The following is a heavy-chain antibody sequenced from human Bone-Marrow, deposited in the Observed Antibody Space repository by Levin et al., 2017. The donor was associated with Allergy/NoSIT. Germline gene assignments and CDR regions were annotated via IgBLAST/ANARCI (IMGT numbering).Heavy chain of an antibody. CDR2: IYYSGNT. CDR3: AREDGYVFDY. CDR1: GGSISTGGFH. V-gene: IGHV4-31*03. Sequence: SETLSLTCSLSGGSISTGGFHWSWVRQRPGKGLEWIGYIYYSGNTYYNPSLQSRLSISIDTSKNQFSLRLTSVTAADTAVYYWAREDGYVFDYWGKGTLVTVSS. D-gene: IGHD5-24*01. J-gene: IGHJ4*02.